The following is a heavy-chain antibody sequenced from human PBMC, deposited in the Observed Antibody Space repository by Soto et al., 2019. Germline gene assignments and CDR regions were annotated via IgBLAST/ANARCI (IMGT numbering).Heavy chain of an antibody. CDR3: ARGGGWLRSYYYYYGMDV. CDR2: ISYDGSNK. V-gene: IGHV3-30-3*01. J-gene: IGHJ6*02. CDR1: GFTFSSYA. D-gene: IGHD5-12*01. Sequence: QVQLVESGGGVVQPGRSLRLSCAASGFTFSSYAMHWVRQAPGKGLEWVAVISYDGSNKYYADSVKGRFTTSRDNSKNTLYLQMNSLGAEDTAVYYCARGGGWLRSYYYYYGMDVWGQGTTVTVSS.